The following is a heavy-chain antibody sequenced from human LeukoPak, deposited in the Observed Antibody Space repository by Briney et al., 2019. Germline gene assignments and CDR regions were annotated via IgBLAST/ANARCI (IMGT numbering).Heavy chain of an antibody. V-gene: IGHV1-2*02. J-gene: IGHJ4*02. CDR1: GYTFTGHY. CDR2: INPNSGGT. CDR3: ARDSYYDDSRSLHFDY. Sequence: ASVKVSCKASGYTFTGHYMHWVRQAPGQGLEWMGWINPNSGGTNYAQKFQGRVTMTRDASITTVYMELSRLRSDDTAIYYCARDSYYDDSRSLHFDYWGQGALVTVSS. D-gene: IGHD4-17*01.